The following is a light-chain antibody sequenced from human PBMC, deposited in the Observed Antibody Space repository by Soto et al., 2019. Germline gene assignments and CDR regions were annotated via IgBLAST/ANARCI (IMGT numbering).Light chain of an antibody. CDR1: QSVSSY. V-gene: IGKV3-11*01. J-gene: IGKJ2*01. CDR2: DAS. CDR3: QQRSNWPYT. Sequence: EIVWTQSPATLSLSPGGRATLSCSASQSVSSYLAWYQQKPGQAPRLLIYDASNRATGIPARFSGSGSGTDFTLTISSLEPEDFAVYYCQQRSNWPYTFGQGTKVDIK.